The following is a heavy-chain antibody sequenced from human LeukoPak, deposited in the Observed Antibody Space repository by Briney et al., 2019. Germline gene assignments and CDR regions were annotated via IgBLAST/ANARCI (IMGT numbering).Heavy chain of an antibody. V-gene: IGHV4-61*01. D-gene: IGHD5-12*01. CDR3: ARTDIVATIHFDY. CDR1: GGSVSSSNYY. CDR2: IYYSGTT. J-gene: IGHJ4*02. Sequence: SETLSLTCTVSGGSVSSSNYYWSWIRQPPGKGLEWIGYIYYSGTTNYNPSLKGRVTISVDTSKNQFSLKLSSVTAADAAVYYCARTDIVATIHFDYWGQGTLVTASS.